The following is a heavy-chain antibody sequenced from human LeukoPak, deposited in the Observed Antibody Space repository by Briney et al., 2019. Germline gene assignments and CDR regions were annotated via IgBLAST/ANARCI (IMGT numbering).Heavy chain of an antibody. Sequence: PGGSLRLSCAASGFTFSSYWMSWVRQAPGKGLEWLANINQDASRKNYVDSVKGRFTISRDNAKNSLYLQMNSLRLEDTAVYYCARDRGYNSFDYWGQGTLVTVPS. CDR2: INQDASRK. V-gene: IGHV3-7*05. D-gene: IGHD3-10*01. J-gene: IGHJ4*02. CDR1: GFTFSSYW. CDR3: ARDRGYNSFDY.